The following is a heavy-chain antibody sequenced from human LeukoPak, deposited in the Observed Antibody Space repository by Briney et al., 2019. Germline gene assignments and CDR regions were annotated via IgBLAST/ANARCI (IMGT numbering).Heavy chain of an antibody. V-gene: IGHV1-69*02. CDR1: GGTFSSYT. Sequence: SVKVSCKASGGTFSSYTISWVRQAPGQGLEWMGRIIPILGIANYAQKFQGRDTITADKSTSTAYMELSSLRSEDTAVYYCALESYDYVWGSYRYTHYWGQGTLVTVSS. CDR2: IIPILGIA. CDR3: ALESYDYVWGSYRYTHY. J-gene: IGHJ4*02. D-gene: IGHD3-16*02.